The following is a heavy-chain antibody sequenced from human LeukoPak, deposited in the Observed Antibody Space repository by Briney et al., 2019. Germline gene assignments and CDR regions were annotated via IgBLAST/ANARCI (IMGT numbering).Heavy chain of an antibody. J-gene: IGHJ5*02. CDR3: AREKGAPRSMVRRNWCDP. CDR2: INHSGST. CDR1: GGSFSGYY. V-gene: IGHV4-34*01. D-gene: IGHD3-10*01. Sequence: PSETLSLTCAVYGGSFSGYYWSWVRHPPGKGLEWIVEINHSGSTKYNPALKRRVTISVDTSKTQFSLKLSSVTAADTSVYYCAREKGAPRSMVRRNWCDPWGQGTLVTVSS.